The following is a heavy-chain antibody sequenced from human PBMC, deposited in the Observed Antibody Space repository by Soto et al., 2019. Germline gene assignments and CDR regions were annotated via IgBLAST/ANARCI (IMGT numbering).Heavy chain of an antibody. J-gene: IGHJ5*02. Sequence: PSETLSLTCTVSGDPLSSGSYYWSWIRQSPGKSLEWIAYIYYTGTTKSNPSLKSRVTISVDTSKYQFSLRLTSVTAADTAVYYCSPAASPSYALLSAFQPWGQGILVTFCS. CDR3: SPAASPSYALLSAFQP. D-gene: IGHD2-2*01. CDR2: IYYTGTT. V-gene: IGHV4-61*01. CDR1: GDPLSSGSYY.